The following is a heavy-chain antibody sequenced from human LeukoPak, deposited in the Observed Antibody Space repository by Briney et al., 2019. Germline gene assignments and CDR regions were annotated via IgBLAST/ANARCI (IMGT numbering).Heavy chain of an antibody. D-gene: IGHD1-26*01. V-gene: IGHV4-59*12. CDR3: ARWELPSSYYYGMDV. Sequence: SETLSLTCTVSGGSISSYYWSWIRQPPGKGLEWIGYIYYSGSTNYNPSLKSRVTISVDTSKNQFSLKLSSVTAADTAVYYCARWELPSSYYYGMDVWGQGTTVTVSS. CDR2: IYYSGST. CDR1: GGSISSYY. J-gene: IGHJ6*02.